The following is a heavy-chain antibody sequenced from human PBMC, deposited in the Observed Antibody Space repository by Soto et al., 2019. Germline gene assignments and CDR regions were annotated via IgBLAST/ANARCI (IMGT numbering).Heavy chain of an antibody. V-gene: IGHV1-24*01. Sequence: ASVKVSCKVSGYTLTILFLHRVRQAPGKGLEWMGGFDPEDGETIYAQKFQGRVTMTEDTSTDTAYMELSSLRSEDTVVYYCATGNFWSGYSPLGYWGQGTLVTVSS. D-gene: IGHD3-3*01. CDR3: ATGNFWSGYSPLGY. J-gene: IGHJ4*02. CDR2: FDPEDGET. CDR1: GYTLTILF.